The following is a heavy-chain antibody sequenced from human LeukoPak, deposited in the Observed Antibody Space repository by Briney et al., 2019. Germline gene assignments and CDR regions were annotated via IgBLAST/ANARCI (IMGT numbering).Heavy chain of an antibody. CDR1: GFTFSSYA. CDR2: ISYDGSNK. CDR3: ARDWGSSSSDY. J-gene: IGHJ4*02. D-gene: IGHD6-6*01. Sequence: GRSLRLSCAASGFTFSSYAMHWVRQAPGKGLEWVAVISYDGSNKYYADSVKGRFTISRDNSKNTLYPQMNSLRAEDTAVYYCARDWGSSSSDYWGQGTLVTVSS. V-gene: IGHV3-30-3*01.